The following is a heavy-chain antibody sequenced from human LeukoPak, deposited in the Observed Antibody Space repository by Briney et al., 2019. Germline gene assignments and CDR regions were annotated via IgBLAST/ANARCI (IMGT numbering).Heavy chain of an antibody. CDR1: GFTFSHYA. D-gene: IGHD5-18*01. CDR2: ISSNGGST. Sequence: PGGSLRLSCAASGFTFSHYAMHWVRQAPGKGLEYVSAISSNGGSTYYANSVKGRFTISRDNAKNSLYLQMNSLRDEDTAVYFCAKHYFYSYGSLDYWGQGTLVTVSS. CDR3: AKHYFYSYGSLDY. V-gene: IGHV3-64*01. J-gene: IGHJ4*02.